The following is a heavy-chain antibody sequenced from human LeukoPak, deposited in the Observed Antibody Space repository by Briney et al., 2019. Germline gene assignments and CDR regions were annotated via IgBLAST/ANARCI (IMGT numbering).Heavy chain of an antibody. Sequence: EASVKVSCKASGGTFSSYAISWVRQAPGQGLEWMGRIIPILGIANYAQKFQGRVTITADKSTSTAYMELSSLRSEDTAVYYCASRRRGQTYYYYGMDVWGQGTTVTVSS. CDR3: ASRRRGQTYYYYGMDV. CDR1: GGTFSSYA. J-gene: IGHJ6*02. D-gene: IGHD1-14*01. CDR2: IIPILGIA. V-gene: IGHV1-69*04.